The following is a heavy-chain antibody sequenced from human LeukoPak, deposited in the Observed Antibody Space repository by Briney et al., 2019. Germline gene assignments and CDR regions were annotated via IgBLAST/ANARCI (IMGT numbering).Heavy chain of an antibody. CDR3: AKDLYDSSGSRYDY. D-gene: IGHD3-22*01. Sequence: GGSLRLSCAVSGFTFSNYAMSWVRQGPGKGLEWVSAMSGSGSSTWYADPVKGRLTISRDNSKNTLFLQMNSLRAEDTAVYYCAKDLYDSSGSRYDYWGQGTLVTVSS. CDR1: GFTFSNYA. CDR2: MSGSGSST. V-gene: IGHV3-23*01. J-gene: IGHJ4*02.